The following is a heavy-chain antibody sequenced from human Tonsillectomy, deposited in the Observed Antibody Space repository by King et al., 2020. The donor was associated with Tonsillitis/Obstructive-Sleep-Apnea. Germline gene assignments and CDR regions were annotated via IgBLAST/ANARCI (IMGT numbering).Heavy chain of an antibody. CDR2: ISGSGNTK. Sequence: VQLVESGGGLVQPGGSLILSCAASGFTFSTFEMNWVRQAPGKGLEWGSYISGSGNTKYYADSVTGRFTISRDNAKNSLYLQMNSLRAEDTAIYYCARGVWFWDYFDYWGQGTLVTVSS. D-gene: IGHD6-19*01. J-gene: IGHJ4*02. CDR1: GFTFSTFE. V-gene: IGHV3-48*03. CDR3: ARGVWFWDYFDY.